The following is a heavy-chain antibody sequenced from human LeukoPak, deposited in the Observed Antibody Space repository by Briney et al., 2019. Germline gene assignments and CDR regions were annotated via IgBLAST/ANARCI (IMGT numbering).Heavy chain of an antibody. D-gene: IGHD3-10*01. V-gene: IGHV3-21*01. CDR1: GFTFSSYA. CDR2: ITSSNSYI. CDR3: TRDQNFYGSGRGFDP. Sequence: GGSLRLSCAASGFTFSSYAMHWVRQAPGKGLEWVSSITSSNSYIHYADSVKGRFTITRDNAKNSLYLQMNSLRAEDTAIYYCTRDQNFYGSGRGFDPWGQGTLVTVSS. J-gene: IGHJ5*02.